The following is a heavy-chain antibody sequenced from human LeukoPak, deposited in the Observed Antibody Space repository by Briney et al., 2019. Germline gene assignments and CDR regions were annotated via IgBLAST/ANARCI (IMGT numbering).Heavy chain of an antibody. J-gene: IGHJ4*02. CDR3: ARTSYYDSSGYYFDY. V-gene: IGHV4-39*07. CDR1: GGSISSSSYY. CDR2: IYHSGST. Sequence: SETLSLTCTVSGGSISSSSYYWGWIRQPPGKGLEWIGYIYHSGSTYYNPSLKSRVTISVDRSKNQFSLKLSSVTAADTAVYYCARTSYYDSSGYYFDYWGQGTLVTVSS. D-gene: IGHD3-22*01.